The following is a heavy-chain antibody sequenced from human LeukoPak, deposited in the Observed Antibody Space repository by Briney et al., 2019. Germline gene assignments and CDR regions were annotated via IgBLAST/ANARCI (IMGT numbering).Heavy chain of an antibody. D-gene: IGHD4-17*01. CDR2: ISYAGSNQ. Sequence: GGSLRLSCGASGFTFSNYAMSWVRQAPGKGLEWVAVISYAGSNQYYADSVKDRFTISRDNSKNTLFLQMNSLRAEDTAVYYCARFTPVTTLSFDYWGQGTLVTVSS. CDR3: ARFTPVTTLSFDY. CDR1: GFTFSNYA. J-gene: IGHJ4*02. V-gene: IGHV3-30*03.